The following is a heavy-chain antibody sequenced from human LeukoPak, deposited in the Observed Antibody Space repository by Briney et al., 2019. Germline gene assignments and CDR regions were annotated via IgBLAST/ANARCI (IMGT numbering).Heavy chain of an antibody. CDR1: GGSISSYY. Sequence: SGTLSLTCTVSGGSISSYYWSWIRQPPGEGLEWIAYIDHSGNTNYNPSLKSRVTISRDMSKNQFSLKLTSVTAADTAMYYCARVGSWYYFDYWGQGILVTVSS. CDR3: ARVGSWYYFDY. D-gene: IGHD6-19*01. CDR2: IDHSGNT. J-gene: IGHJ4*02. V-gene: IGHV4-59*01.